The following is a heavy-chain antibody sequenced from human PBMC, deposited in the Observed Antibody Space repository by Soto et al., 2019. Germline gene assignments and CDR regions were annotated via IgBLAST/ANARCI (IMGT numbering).Heavy chain of an antibody. CDR2: ISAYNGNT. CDR1: GYTFTIYG. V-gene: IGHV1-18*01. J-gene: IGHJ4*02. Sequence: ASVKVSCKASGYTFTIYGIIWVRQAPGQGLEWMGWISAYNGNTNYAQKLQGRVTMTTDTSTSTAYMELRSLRSDDTAVYYCAKDRPRRTSGYFLDYWGQGTPVTVSS. D-gene: IGHD5-18*01. CDR3: AKDRPRRTSGYFLDY.